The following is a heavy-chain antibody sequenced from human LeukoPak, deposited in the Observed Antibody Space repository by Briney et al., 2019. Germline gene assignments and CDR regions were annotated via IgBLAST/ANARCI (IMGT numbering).Heavy chain of an antibody. Sequence: SETLSLTCTVSGGSISSGGYYWSWIRQHPGKGLEWIGYIYYSGSTNYNPSLKSRVTISVDTSKNQFSLKLRSVTAADTAVYYCAREDILYYGTSNWGQGTLVTVSS. D-gene: IGHD1-14*01. J-gene: IGHJ4*02. CDR1: GGSISSGGYY. CDR2: IYYSGST. CDR3: AREDILYYGTSN. V-gene: IGHV4-31*03.